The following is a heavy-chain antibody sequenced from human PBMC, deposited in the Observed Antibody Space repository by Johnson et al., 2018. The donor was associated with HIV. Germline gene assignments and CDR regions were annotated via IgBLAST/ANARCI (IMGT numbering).Heavy chain of an antibody. D-gene: IGHD2-21*02. CDR1: GFTFDYHD. Sequence: VQLVESGGGVARPGGSLRLSCAASGFTFDYHDMTWVRQVPGKGLEWVSGINWNGGNTGYADSVKGRFTISRDNAKKSLYLQMSSLRAEDTALYYCVRVGKYCGGDCGGFAFDIWGQGRTVTVSS. CDR2: INWNGGNT. CDR3: VRVGKYCGGDCGGFAFDI. V-gene: IGHV3-20*04. J-gene: IGHJ3*02.